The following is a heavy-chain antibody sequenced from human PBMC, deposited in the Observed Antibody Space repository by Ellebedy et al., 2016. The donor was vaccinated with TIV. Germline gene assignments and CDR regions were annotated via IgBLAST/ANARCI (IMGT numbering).Heavy chain of an antibody. J-gene: IGHJ4*02. CDR2: IKQDGSEK. V-gene: IGHV3-7*01. D-gene: IGHD2-2*01. CDR3: ARGGLTAASDY. CDR1: GFTFSSYW. Sequence: GESLKISCAASGFTFSSYWMSWVRQAPGKGLEWVANIKQDGSEKYSVDSVKGRFTISRDNAKNTLYLQMNSLRAEDTAVYYCARGGLTAASDYWGQGTLVTVSS.